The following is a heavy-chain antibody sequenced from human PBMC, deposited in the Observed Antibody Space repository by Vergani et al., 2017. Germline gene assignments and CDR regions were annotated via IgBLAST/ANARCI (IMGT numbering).Heavy chain of an antibody. D-gene: IGHD2-2*01. J-gene: IGHJ6*02. V-gene: IGHV4-59*01. Sequence: QVQLQESGPGLVKPSETLSLTCTVSGGSISSYYWSWIRQPPGKGLEWIGYIYYSGSTNYTPSLKSRVTISVDTSKNQFSLKLSSVTAADTAVYYCARDRVVVVPAARRPDYYYYYGMDVWGQGTTVTVSS. CDR1: GGSISSYY. CDR2: IYYSGST. CDR3: ARDRVVVVPAARRPDYYYYYGMDV.